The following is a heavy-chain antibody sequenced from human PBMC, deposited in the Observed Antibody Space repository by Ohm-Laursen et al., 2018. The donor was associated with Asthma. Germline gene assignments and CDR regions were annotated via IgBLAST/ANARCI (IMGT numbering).Heavy chain of an antibody. D-gene: IGHD5-24*01. J-gene: IGHJ3*02. CDR3: ASLIDAYSLDDAFDI. CDR1: GFTVSSNY. Sequence: LRLSCSASGFTVSSNYMSWVRQPPGKGLEWIGYIYYSGSTYYNPSLKSRVTISVDTSKNQFSLKLTSVTAADTAVYYCASLIDAYSLDDAFDIWGQGTMVTVSS. CDR2: IYYSGST. V-gene: IGHV4-59*06.